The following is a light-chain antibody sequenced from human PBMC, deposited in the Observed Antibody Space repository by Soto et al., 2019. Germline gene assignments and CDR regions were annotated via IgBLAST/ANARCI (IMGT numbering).Light chain of an antibody. J-gene: IGKJ5*01. V-gene: IGKV1-5*01. CDR1: QTIRSW. Sequence: EIQMNQRPSNVSGSGGAIVTNKSRASQTIRSWLAWYQQKPGKAPKLMIYEASTLQSGVPSRFSGSGYGTEFTLTICGLLPEDFATYHCQQLNPLPFTFGQGTRLEIK. CDR2: EAS. CDR3: QQLNPLPFT.